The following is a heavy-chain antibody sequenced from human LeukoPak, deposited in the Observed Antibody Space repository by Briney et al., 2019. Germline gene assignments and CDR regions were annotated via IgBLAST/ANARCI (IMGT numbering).Heavy chain of an antibody. CDR1: GVSISDYY. V-gene: IGHV4-4*07. CDR3: ARGGELPMDV. J-gene: IGHJ6*03. CDR2: IYISGST. Sequence: SETLSLTCSVSGVSISDYYWTWFQQPAGKGLEWIGRIYISGSTNYNPSLKSRVTISVDTSKNHFSLKLSSVTAADTAVYYCARGGELPMDVWGIGTTVTVSS. D-gene: IGHD1-26*01.